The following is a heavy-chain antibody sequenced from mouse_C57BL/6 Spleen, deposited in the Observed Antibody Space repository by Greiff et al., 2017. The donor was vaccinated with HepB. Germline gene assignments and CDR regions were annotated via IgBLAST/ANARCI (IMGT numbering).Heavy chain of an antibody. V-gene: IGHV5-4*01. CDR1: GFTFSSYA. J-gene: IGHJ4*01. D-gene: IGHD1-1*01. CDR3: ARGGTTRYAMDY. Sequence: VQLKQSGGGLVKPGGSLKLSCAASGFTFSSYAMSWVRQTPEKRLEWVATISDGGSYTYYPDNVKGRFTISRDNAKNNLYLQMSHLKSEDTAMYYCARGGTTRYAMDYWGQGTSVTVSS. CDR2: ISDGGSYT.